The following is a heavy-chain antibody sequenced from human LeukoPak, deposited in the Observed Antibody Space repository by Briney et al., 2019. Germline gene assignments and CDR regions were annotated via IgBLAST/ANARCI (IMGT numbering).Heavy chain of an antibody. CDR1: GFTGSSNY. V-gene: IGHV3-53*01. CDR3: EREGYCSSTSCYTLGDAFDI. D-gene: IGHD2-2*02. Sequence: GGSLRLSCAASGFTGSSNYMSWVRQAPGKGLEWGSVIYSGGSTYYSDSVKGRLTISRDNSKNTLYLQMNSLRAEDTAVYYCEREGYCSSTSCYTLGDAFDIWGQGTMVTVSS. J-gene: IGHJ3*02. CDR2: IYSGGST.